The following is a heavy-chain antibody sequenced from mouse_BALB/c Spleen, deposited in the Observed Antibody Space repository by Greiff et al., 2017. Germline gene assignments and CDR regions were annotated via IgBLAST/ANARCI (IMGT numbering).Heavy chain of an antibody. CDR3: ARDSNWDGFAY. CDR1: GFTFTDYY. J-gene: IGHJ3*01. Sequence: EVQGVESGGGLVQPGGSLRLSCATSGFTFTDYYMSWVRQPPGKALEWLGFIRNKANGYTTEYSASVKGRFTISRDNSQSILYLQMNTLRAEDSATYYCARDSNWDGFAYWGQGTLVTVSA. V-gene: IGHV7-3*02. D-gene: IGHD4-1*01. CDR2: IRNKANGYTT.